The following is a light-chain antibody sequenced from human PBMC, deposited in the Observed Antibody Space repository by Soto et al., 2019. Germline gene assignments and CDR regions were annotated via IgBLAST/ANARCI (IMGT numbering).Light chain of an antibody. CDR2: GAS. CDR1: QSVNSN. CDR3: QQYNNWPRT. J-gene: IGKJ1*01. V-gene: IGKV3-15*01. Sequence: EIVMTQSPATLSVSPGARATLSCRASQSVNSNLAWYQQKPGQAPRLLIYGASTRATGIPARFSGSGSGTEFTLTISSLQSEDFAVYYCQQYNNWPRTFGQGTKVESK.